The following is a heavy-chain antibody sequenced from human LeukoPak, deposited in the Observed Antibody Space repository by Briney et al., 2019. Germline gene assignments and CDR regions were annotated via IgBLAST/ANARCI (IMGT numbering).Heavy chain of an antibody. CDR2: MNPNSGNT. V-gene: IGHV1-8*01. J-gene: IGHJ6*02. D-gene: IGHD4-17*01. CDR1: GYTFTSYD. Sequence: ASVKVSCKASGYTFTSYDINWVRQATGQGLEWMGWMNPNSGNTGYAQKFQGRVTMTRNTSISTAYMELSSLRSEDTAVYYCARDQYGDYYYYYGMDVWGQGTTVTVSS. CDR3: ARDQYGDYYYYYGMDV.